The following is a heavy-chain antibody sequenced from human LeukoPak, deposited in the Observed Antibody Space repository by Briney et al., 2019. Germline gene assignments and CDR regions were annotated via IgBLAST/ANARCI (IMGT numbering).Heavy chain of an antibody. CDR2: IYDSGKT. CDR1: CGSISSFY. Sequence: LETPSLTRTVSCGSISSFYRGRIPEPPREGLEWIGYIYDSGKTNYNASLISRVTISVDTSKNQFSLKLTSVTPADTAVYYCARGGGTLDYWGQGTLVTVSS. D-gene: IGHD3-16*01. V-gene: IGHV4-59*01. J-gene: IGHJ4*02. CDR3: ARGGGTLDY.